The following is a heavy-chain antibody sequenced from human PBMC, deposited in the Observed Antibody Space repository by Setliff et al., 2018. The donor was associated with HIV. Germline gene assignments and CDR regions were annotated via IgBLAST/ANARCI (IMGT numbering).Heavy chain of an antibody. CDR2: INWNGRST. V-gene: IGHV3-20*04. CDR3: AKDEATLVRGVWNYYYYYIDV. D-gene: IGHD3-10*01. Sequence: PGGSLRLSCAASGFTFDDYGMNWVRQAPGKGLEWVSGINWNGRSTGDADFVKGRFTISRDNSRDTLFLQMNSLRPEDTAVYYCAKDEATLVRGVWNYYYYYIDVWGKGTTVTVSS. J-gene: IGHJ6*03. CDR1: GFTFDDYG.